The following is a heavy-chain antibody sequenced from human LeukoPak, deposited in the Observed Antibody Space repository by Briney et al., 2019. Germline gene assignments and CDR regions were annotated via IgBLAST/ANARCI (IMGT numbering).Heavy chain of an antibody. CDR2: INPNSGGT. CDR1: GYTFTGYY. CDR3: ARDSNWDRDY. D-gene: IGHD7-27*01. V-gene: IGHV1-2*02. Sequence: GASVKVSCKASGYTFTGYYMHWLRQAPGQGLEWMGWINPNSGGTNYAQKFQGRVTMTRDTSISTAYMELSNLRSDDTAVYYCARDSNWDRDYWGQGTQGTVSS. J-gene: IGHJ4*02.